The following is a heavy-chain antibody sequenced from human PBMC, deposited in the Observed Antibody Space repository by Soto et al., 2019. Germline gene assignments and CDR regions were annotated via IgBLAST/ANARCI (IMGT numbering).Heavy chain of an antibody. J-gene: IGHJ6*02. Sequence: GLSLRLSCAASGFTFSSYAMSWVRQAPGKGLEWFSVISGSGDSTYYADSVRGRFTISRDNSKNTLYLQMNSLRAEDTAVYYCAKSLSGDVCGQGTMVNVSS. CDR1: GFTFSSYA. CDR2: ISGSGDST. V-gene: IGHV3-23*01. CDR3: AKSLSGDV.